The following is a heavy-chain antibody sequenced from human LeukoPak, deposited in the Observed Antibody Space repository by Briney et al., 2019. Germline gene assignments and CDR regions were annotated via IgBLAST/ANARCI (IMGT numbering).Heavy chain of an antibody. CDR1: YY. V-gene: IGHV4-34*01. J-gene: IGHJ4*02. Sequence: YYXSWIRQPPGKGLEWIGEINHSGSTNYNPSLKSRVTISVDTSKNQFSLKLGSVTAADTAVYYCARTRLLYPVDYWGQGTLVTVSS. CDR3: ARTRLLYPVDY. CDR2: INHSGST. D-gene: IGHD2-15*01.